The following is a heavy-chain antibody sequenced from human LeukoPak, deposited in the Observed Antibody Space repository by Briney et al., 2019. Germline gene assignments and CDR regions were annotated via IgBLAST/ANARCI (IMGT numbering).Heavy chain of an antibody. CDR2: ISYDGSNK. V-gene: IGHV3-30*04. D-gene: IGHD3-22*01. Sequence: GGSLRLSCAASGFTFSSYAMHWVRQAPGKGLEWVAVISYDGSNKYYADSVKGRFTISRDNSKNTLYLQMNSLRAEDTAVYYCAKDLVSHYYDSSGSPGYWGQGTLVTVSS. CDR1: GFTFSSYA. J-gene: IGHJ4*02. CDR3: AKDLVSHYYDSSGSPGY.